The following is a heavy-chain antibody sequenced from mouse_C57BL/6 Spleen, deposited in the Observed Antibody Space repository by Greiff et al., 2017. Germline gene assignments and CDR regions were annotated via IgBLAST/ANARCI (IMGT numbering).Heavy chain of an antibody. V-gene: IGHV14-1*01. J-gene: IGHJ2*01. Sequence: EVQLQQSGAELVRPGASVKLSCKASGFNINDYYVPWVKQRPEQGLEWIGRIDPEDGDTEYAPKFQGKATLTADTSSNTAYLQLSSLTSEDTAVYYCTTDDYDEGNFDYWGQGTTLTVSS. CDR2: IDPEDGDT. CDR3: TTDDYDEGNFDY. CDR1: GFNINDYY. D-gene: IGHD2-4*01.